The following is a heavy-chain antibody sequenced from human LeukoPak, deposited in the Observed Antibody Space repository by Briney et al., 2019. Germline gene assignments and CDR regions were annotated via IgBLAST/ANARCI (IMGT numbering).Heavy chain of an antibody. CDR3: ARRVWFGESSRWSFDL. Sequence: KPSETLSLTCAVYGGSFSGYYWSWIRQPPGKGLEWIGEINHSGSTSYNPSLKSRVTISINTSKNQFSLKLSSVTAADTAVFYCARRVWFGESSRWSFDLWGRGTLVTVSS. V-gene: IGHV4-34*01. CDR2: INHSGST. D-gene: IGHD3-10*01. J-gene: IGHJ2*01. CDR1: GGSFSGYY.